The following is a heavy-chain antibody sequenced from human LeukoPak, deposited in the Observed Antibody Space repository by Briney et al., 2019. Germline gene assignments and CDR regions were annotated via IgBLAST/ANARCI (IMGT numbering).Heavy chain of an antibody. Sequence: AGGSLRLSCAASGFTFSSYSMNWVRQAPGKGLEWVSSISGSSSYIYYADSVKGRFTISRDNAKNSLYLQMNSLRAEDTAVYHCARDEAYCGGDCYPGVRAFDIWGQGTMVTVSS. CDR1: GFTFSSYS. J-gene: IGHJ3*02. CDR3: ARDEAYCGGDCYPGVRAFDI. D-gene: IGHD2-21*02. CDR2: ISGSSSYI. V-gene: IGHV3-21*01.